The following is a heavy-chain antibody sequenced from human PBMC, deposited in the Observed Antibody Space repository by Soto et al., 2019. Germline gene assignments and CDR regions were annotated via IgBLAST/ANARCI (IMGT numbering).Heavy chain of an antibody. CDR3: ARDLGAIYDILTGYGMDV. CDR2: ISAYNGNT. Sequence: QVQLVQSGAEVKKPGASVKVSCKASGYTFTSYGISWVRQAPGQGLEWMGWISAYNGNTNYAQKLQGRVTMTTDTSPRTAYREPRRLRADDTAVYYCARDLGAIYDILTGYGMDVWGQGTTVTVSS. J-gene: IGHJ6*02. V-gene: IGHV1-18*01. D-gene: IGHD3-9*01. CDR1: GYTFTSYG.